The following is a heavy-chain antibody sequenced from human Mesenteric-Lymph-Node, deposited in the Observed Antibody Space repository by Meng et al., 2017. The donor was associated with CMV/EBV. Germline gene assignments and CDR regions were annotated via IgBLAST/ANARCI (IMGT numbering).Heavy chain of an antibody. D-gene: IGHD3-3*01. V-gene: IGHV4-39*02. CDR1: GASISSTSYY. J-gene: IGHJ5*02. CDR3: ARRRFLEWQPNWFDP. CDR2: IYYTGTT. Sequence: SGASISSTSYYWGWIRQSPGKGLECIGIIYYTGTTYNNPSLKSRVTISVDTSKNHFSLQLSSVTAADTAVYYCARRRFLEWQPNWFDPWGQGTLVTVSS.